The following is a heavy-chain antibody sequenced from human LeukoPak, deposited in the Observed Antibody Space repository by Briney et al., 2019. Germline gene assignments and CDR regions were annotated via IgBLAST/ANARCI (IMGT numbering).Heavy chain of an antibody. Sequence: PSETLSLTCTVSGGSISSSTYYWVWIRQPPGKGLEWIGSIYYSGSTYYNPSLKSRVTISVDTSKNQFSLKLSSVTAADTAVYYCAVQTTKSRSVGGYWGQGTLVTVSS. CDR3: AVQTTKSRSVGGY. J-gene: IGHJ4*02. CDR2: IYYSGST. CDR1: GGSISSSTYY. V-gene: IGHV4-39*01. D-gene: IGHD1-1*01.